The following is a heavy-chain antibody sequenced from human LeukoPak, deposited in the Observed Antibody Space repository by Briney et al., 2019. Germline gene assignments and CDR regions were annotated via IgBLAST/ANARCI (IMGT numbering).Heavy chain of an antibody. CDR2: IYTGGST. CDR3: AKATAKYYFDY. D-gene: IGHD6-25*01. Sequence: GGSLRLSCVVSGFTVNNKYMSWVRQSPGKGLEWVSVIYTGGSTYYADSVKGRFTISRDISMNTLYLQMNSLRAEDTALYYCAKATAKYYFDYWGQGTLVTVSS. V-gene: IGHV3-66*01. J-gene: IGHJ4*02. CDR1: GFTVNNKY.